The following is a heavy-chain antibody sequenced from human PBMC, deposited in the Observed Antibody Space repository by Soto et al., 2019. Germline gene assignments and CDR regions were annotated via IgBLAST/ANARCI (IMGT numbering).Heavy chain of an antibody. CDR2: IWYDGSNK. CDR1: GFTFSSYG. CDR3: ARPRSPYCSGGSCSYFDY. V-gene: IGHV3-33*01. D-gene: IGHD2-15*01. J-gene: IGHJ4*02. Sequence: QVQLVESGGGVVQPGRSLRLSCAASGFTFSSYGMHWVRQAPGKGLEWVAGIWYDGSNKYYADSVKGRFTISRDNSKNTLYLQMNSLRAEDTAVYYCARPRSPYCSGGSCSYFDYWGQGTLVTVSS.